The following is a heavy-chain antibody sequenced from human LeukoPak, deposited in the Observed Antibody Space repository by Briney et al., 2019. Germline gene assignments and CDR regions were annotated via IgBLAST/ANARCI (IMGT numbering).Heavy chain of an antibody. CDR3: AKVRYDDSSGYPHYYFDY. D-gene: IGHD3-22*01. CDR2: ISGGGDTT. J-gene: IGHJ4*02. Sequence: PGGSLRLSCAASGFTFTSSTMNWVRQAPGKGLEWVSAISGGGDTTYYADSVKGRFTISRDNSKNTLYLQMSSLRAEDTAEYYCAKVRYDDSSGYPHYYFDYWGQGTLVTVSS. V-gene: IGHV3-23*01. CDR1: GFTFTSST.